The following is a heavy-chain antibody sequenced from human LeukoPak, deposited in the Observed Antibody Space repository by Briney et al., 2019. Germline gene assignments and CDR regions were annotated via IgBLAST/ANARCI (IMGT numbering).Heavy chain of an antibody. CDR3: ARGPRGWYCSSTSCYEDYYFDY. D-gene: IGHD2-2*01. CDR1: GYTFTGYY. CDR2: INPNSGGT. V-gene: IGHV1-2*02. J-gene: IGHJ4*02. Sequence: ASVKVSCKASGYTFTGYYMDWVRQAPGQGLEWMGWINPNSGGTNYAQKFQGRVTMTRDTSISTAYMELSRLRSDDTAVYYCARGPRGWYCSSTSCYEDYYFDYWGQGTLVTVSS.